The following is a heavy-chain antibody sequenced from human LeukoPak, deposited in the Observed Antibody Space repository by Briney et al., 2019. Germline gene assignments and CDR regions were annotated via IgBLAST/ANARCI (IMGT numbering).Heavy chain of an antibody. CDR3: ARDIAQGVPGHDY. J-gene: IGHJ4*02. D-gene: IGHD6-13*01. CDR1: GGSISSGSYY. CDR2: TYTSGST. Sequence: SQTLSLTCTVSGGSISSGSYYWSWIRQPAGKGLEWIGRTYTSGSTNYNPSLKSRVTISVGTSKNQFSLKLSSVTAADTAVYYCARDIAQGVPGHDYWGQGTLVTVSS. V-gene: IGHV4-61*02.